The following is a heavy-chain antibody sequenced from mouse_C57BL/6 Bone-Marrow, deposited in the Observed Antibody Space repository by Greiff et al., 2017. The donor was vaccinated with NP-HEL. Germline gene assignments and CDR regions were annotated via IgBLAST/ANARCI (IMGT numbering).Heavy chain of an antibody. V-gene: IGHV7-1*01. CDR2: SRNKANDYTT. J-gene: IGHJ2*01. CDR1: GFTFSDFY. CDR3: ARDAYYSNYDDY. Sequence: EVQVVESGGGLVQSGRSLRLSCATSGFTFSDFYMEWVRQAPGKGLEWIAASRNKANDYTTEYSASVKGRFIVSRDTSQSILYLQMNALRAEDTAIYYCARDAYYSNYDDYWGQGTTLTVSS. D-gene: IGHD2-5*01.